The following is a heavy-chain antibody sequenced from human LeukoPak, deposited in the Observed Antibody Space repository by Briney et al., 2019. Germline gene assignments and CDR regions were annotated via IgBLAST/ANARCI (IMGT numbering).Heavy chain of an antibody. J-gene: IGHJ4*02. CDR1: GFTFSGSA. Sequence: GGSLRPSCAASGFTFSGSAMHWVRQASGKGLEWVGRIRSKANSYATAYAASVKGRFTISRDDSKNTAYLQMNSLKTEDTAVYYCTRLSLDDYWGQGTLVTVSS. V-gene: IGHV3-73*01. CDR3: TRLSLDDY. CDR2: IRSKANSYAT.